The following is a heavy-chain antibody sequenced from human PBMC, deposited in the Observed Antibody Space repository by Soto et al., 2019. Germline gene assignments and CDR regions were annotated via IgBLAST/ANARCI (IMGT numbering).Heavy chain of an antibody. D-gene: IGHD1-26*01. J-gene: IGHJ5*02. CDR3: ASGIGWFDP. CDR1: GGSFSGYY. Sequence: ETLSLTCAVYGGSFSGYYWSWIRQPPGKGLEWIGEINHSGSTNYNPSLKSRVTISVDTSKNQFSLKLSSVTAADTAVYYCASGIGWFDPWGQGTLVTVSS. CDR2: INHSGST. V-gene: IGHV4-34*01.